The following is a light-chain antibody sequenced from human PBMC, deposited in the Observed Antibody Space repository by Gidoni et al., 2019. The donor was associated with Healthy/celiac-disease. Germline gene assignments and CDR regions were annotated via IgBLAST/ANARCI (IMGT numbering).Light chain of an antibody. CDR1: SSAVGGYNY. CDR3: SSYTSSSNGV. CDR2: DVN. V-gene: IGLV2-14*01. Sequence: QSALTQPASVSGSPGQSITISCTGTSSAVGGYNYVSWYQQHPGKAPKLMIYDVNKRPSGVSNRFSGSKSGNTASLTISGLQAEDEADYYCSSYTSSSNGVFGGGTKLTVL. J-gene: IGLJ3*02.